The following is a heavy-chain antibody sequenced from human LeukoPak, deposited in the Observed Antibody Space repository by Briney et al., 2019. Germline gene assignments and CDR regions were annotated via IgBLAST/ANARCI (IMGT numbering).Heavy chain of an antibody. CDR1: GYTFTSYY. CDR2: IYPRDGST. J-gene: IGHJ4*02. V-gene: IGHV1-46*01. Sequence: ASVKVSCKASGYTFTSYYIHWVRQAPGQGLEWMGMIYPRDGSTSYAQKFQGRVTVTRDTSTSTVHMELSGLRSEDTAVYYYARDQEGFDYWGQGTLVTVSS. CDR3: ARDQEGFDY.